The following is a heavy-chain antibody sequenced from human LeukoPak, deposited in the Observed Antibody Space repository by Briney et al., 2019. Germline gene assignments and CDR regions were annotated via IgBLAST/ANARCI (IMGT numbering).Heavy chain of an antibody. V-gene: IGHV1-18*01. CDR2: ISTYNGKT. D-gene: IGHD1-1*01. J-gene: IGHJ4*02. Sequence: GASVKVSCKASGYTFISYGISWVRQAPGQGLEWMGWISTYNGKTNYAQKFQGRVTLTTDTSTSTAYMEVTSLRSDDTAVYYCARGVPVERRFDYWGQGTLVTVSS. CDR3: ARGVPVERRFDY. CDR1: GYTFISYG.